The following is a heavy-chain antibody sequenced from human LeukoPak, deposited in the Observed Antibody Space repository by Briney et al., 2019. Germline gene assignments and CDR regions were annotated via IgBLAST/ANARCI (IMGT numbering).Heavy chain of an antibody. V-gene: IGHV3-23*01. CDR3: ARNRSGYTFDD. J-gene: IGHJ4*02. CDR2: ISGSGGST. Sequence: GGSLRLSCAASGFTFSSYAMSWVRQAPGKGLEWVSSISGSGGSTYYADSVKGRFTISRDNSKNTLYLQMNSLRAEDTAVYYCARNRSGYTFDDWGQGTLVTVSS. D-gene: IGHD5-18*01. CDR1: GFTFSSYA.